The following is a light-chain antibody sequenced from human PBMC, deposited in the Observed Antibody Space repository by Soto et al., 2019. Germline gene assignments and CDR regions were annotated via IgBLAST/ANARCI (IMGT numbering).Light chain of an antibody. CDR3: QQCGSYSWT. V-gene: IGKV1-5*01. J-gene: IGKJ1*01. Sequence: DIQMTRSPSTLSASVGERVTITCRASQSISTWLAWYQQKPGKAPKLLIYDASSLESGVPSRFSGSGSGTEFTLTISSLQPDDFATYYCQQCGSYSWTFGQGTRWIS. CDR1: QSISTW. CDR2: DAS.